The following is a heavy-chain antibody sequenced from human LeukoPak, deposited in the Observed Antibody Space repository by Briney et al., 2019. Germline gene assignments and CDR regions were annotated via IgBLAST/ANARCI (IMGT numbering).Heavy chain of an antibody. CDR3: VSVLTVTFDS. J-gene: IGHJ4*02. D-gene: IGHD4-17*01. CDR2: VWSDGNGK. Sequence: GRSLRLSCAASGFTFSTYGMHCVRQAPGKGLEWVALVWSDGNGKFYADSVKGRFTISRDNSKNTVYLQMNSLRAEDTAVYYCVSVLTVTFDSWGQGTLVTVSS. CDR1: GFTFSTYG. V-gene: IGHV3-33*01.